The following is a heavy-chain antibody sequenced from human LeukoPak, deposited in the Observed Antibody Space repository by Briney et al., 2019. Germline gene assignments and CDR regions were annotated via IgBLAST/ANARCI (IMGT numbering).Heavy chain of an antibody. Sequence: PGGSLRLSCAASGFTFSNAWMSWVRQAPGRGLEWVGRIKSKTDGGTTDYAAPVKGRFTISRDDSKNTLYLQMNSLKTEDTAVYYCTHRSPLAYDYVWGSYRTAHPPWGQGTLVTVSS. CDR1: GFTFSNAW. J-gene: IGHJ5*02. CDR2: IKSKTDGGTT. D-gene: IGHD3-16*02. CDR3: THRSPLAYDYVWGSYRTAHPP. V-gene: IGHV3-15*01.